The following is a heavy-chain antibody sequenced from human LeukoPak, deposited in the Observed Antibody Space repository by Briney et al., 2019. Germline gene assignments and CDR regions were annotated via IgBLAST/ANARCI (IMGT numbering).Heavy chain of an antibody. Sequence: GGSLRLSCAASGFTFSSYGMHWVRQAPGKGLEWVAFIRYDGSNKYYADPVKGRFTISRDNSKNTLHLQMNSLRAEDTAVYYCAKVTDYYGSGSYPDFDYWGQGTRVTVSS. CDR2: IRYDGSNK. CDR3: AKVTDYYGSGSYPDFDY. CDR1: GFTFSSYG. J-gene: IGHJ4*02. V-gene: IGHV3-30*02. D-gene: IGHD3-10*01.